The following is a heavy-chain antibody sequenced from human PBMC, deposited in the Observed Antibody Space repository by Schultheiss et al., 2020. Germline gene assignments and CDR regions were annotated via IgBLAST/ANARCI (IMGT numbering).Heavy chain of an antibody. D-gene: IGHD3-3*01. J-gene: IGHJ6*03. CDR2: INPSGGST. Sequence: ASVKVSCKASGYTFTGYYMHWVRQAPGQGLEWMGIINPSGGSTSYAQKLQGRVTMTTDTSTSTAYMELRSLRSDDTAVYYCARDSAIFGVAIPNYYYYYMDVWGKGTTVTVSS. CDR1: GYTFTGYY. CDR3: ARDSAIFGVAIPNYYYYYMDV. V-gene: IGHV1-46*01.